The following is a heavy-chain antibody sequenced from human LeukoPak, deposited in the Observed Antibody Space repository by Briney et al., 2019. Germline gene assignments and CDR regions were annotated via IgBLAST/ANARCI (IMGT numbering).Heavy chain of an antibody. Sequence: SVKVSCEASGGTFSSYAISWVRQAPGQGLEWMGRIIPIFGTANYAQKFQGRVTITTDESTSTAYMELSSLRSEDTAVYYCAVNYYVQPLRYDYWGQGTLATVSS. V-gene: IGHV1-69*05. J-gene: IGHJ4*02. CDR1: GGTFSSYA. CDR3: AVNYYVQPLRYDY. D-gene: IGHD3-10*02. CDR2: IIPIFGTA.